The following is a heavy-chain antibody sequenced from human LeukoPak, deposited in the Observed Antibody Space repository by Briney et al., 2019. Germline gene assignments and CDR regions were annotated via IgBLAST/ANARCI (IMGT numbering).Heavy chain of an antibody. D-gene: IGHD3-9*01. CDR1: GFTFSSFS. CDR2: ISSSSSYI. V-gene: IGHV3-21*01. J-gene: IGHJ6*02. Sequence: GGSLRLSCAASGFTFSSFSMSWVRQAPGKGLEWVSSISSSSSYIYYADSVKGRFTISRDNAKNSLYLQMNSLRAEDTAVYYCASSYYDILTGYPYGMDVWGQGTTVTVSS. CDR3: ASSYYDILTGYPYGMDV.